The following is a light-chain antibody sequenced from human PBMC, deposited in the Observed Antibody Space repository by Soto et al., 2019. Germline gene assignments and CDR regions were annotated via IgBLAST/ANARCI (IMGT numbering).Light chain of an antibody. J-gene: IGKJ4*01. CDR2: GSS. V-gene: IGKV3-20*01. CDR3: QQYASSPLLT. Sequence: EVVLTQSPGTLSLSPGETATLSCRASQSVSSYLAWYQQKPGQAPRLLIFGSSSRATGIPDRFSGRGSGADFTLTISRLEPEDFAVYYCQQYASSPLLTFGGGTKVDIK. CDR1: QSVSSY.